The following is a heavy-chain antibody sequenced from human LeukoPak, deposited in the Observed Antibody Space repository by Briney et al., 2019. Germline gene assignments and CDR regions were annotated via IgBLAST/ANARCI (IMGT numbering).Heavy chain of an antibody. CDR3: AKDSAQPYGGNLGY. CDR1: GFTFSDFY. CDR2: ISFDGNNK. J-gene: IGHJ4*02. D-gene: IGHD4-23*01. Sequence: PGGSLRLSCAVSGFTFSDFYMNWIRQAPGKGLEWVAVISFDGNNKYYADSVKGRFTISRDNSKNTLYLQMNSLRAEDTAVYYCAKDSAQPYGGNLGYWGQGTLVTVSS. V-gene: IGHV3-30*18.